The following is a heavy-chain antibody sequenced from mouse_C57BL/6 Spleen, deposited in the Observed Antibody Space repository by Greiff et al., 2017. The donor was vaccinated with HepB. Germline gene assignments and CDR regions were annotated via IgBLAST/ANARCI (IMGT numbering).Heavy chain of an antibody. V-gene: IGHV1-42*01. J-gene: IGHJ2*01. Sequence: VQLQQSGPELVKPGASVKISCKASGYSFTGYYMNWVKQSPEKSLEWIGEINPSTGGTTYNQKFKAKATLTVDKSSSTAYMQLKSLTSEDSAVYYCASNYGDYWGQGTTLTVSS. D-gene: IGHD1-1*01. CDR3: ASNYGDY. CDR1: GYSFTGYY. CDR2: INPSTGGT.